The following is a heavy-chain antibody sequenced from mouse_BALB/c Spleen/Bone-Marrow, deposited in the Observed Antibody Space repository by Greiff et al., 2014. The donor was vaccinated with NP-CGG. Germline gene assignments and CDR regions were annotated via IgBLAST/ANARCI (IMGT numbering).Heavy chain of an antibody. CDR2: INPYNDGT. J-gene: IGHJ1*01. CDR3: AGGGYYGTSLYWYFDV. Sequence: VQLQQSGPELVKPGASVKMSCKASGYTFTSYVIHWVKQKPGQGLEWIGYINPYNDGTKYNEKFKGKATLTSDKSSSTAYMELSSLTSEVSAVYYCAGGGYYGTSLYWYFDVWGAGTTVTVSS. V-gene: IGHV1-14*01. CDR1: GYTFTSYV. D-gene: IGHD1-1*01.